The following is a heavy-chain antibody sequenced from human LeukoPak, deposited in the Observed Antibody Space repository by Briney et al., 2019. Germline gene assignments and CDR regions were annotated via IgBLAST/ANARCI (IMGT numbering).Heavy chain of an antibody. CDR2: INYSGST. CDR3: ARSYSSGWYGSVGNFDY. V-gene: IGHV4-39*01. J-gene: IGHJ4*02. Sequence: SETLSLTCTVSGGSISSSSYYWGWIRQPPGKGLEWIGSINYSGSTYYNPSLKSRVTISVDTSKNQFSLKLSSVTAADTAVYYCARSYSSGWYGSVGNFDYWGQGTLVTVSS. D-gene: IGHD6-19*01. CDR1: GGSISSSSYY.